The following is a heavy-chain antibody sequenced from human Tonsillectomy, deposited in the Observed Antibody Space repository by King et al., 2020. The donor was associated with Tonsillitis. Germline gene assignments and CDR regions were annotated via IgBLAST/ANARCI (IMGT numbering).Heavy chain of an antibody. J-gene: IGHJ4*02. V-gene: IGHV4-30-4*07. D-gene: IGHD6-19*01. CDR1: GGSFSSGAYS. CDR3: ARRHAVTGTDC. CDR2: IYYSGNT. Sequence: QLQESGPGLVKPSQTLSLTCAVSGGSFSSGAYSWSWIRQPPGKGLEWIGYIYYSGNTYYNPSLKSRLTISLDTSKNQFSLKLSSVTAADTAVYYCARRHAVTGTDCWGQGTLVTVSS.